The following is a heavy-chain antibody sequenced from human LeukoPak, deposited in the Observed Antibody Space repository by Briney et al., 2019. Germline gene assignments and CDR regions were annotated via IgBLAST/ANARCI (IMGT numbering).Heavy chain of an antibody. V-gene: IGHV4-39*07. CDR3: ARDFSSSSTVYYYYYMDV. CDR1: GGSISSGTYY. CDR2: IYYSGTT. D-gene: IGHD6-6*01. Sequence: MSSETLSLTCTVSGGSISSGTYYWGWVRQPPGKGLEWIGTIYYSGTTYYNPSLKSQFTISIDTSKNHFSQKLSSVTAADTAIYYCARDFSSSSTVYYYYYMDVWGKGTTVTVSS. J-gene: IGHJ6*03.